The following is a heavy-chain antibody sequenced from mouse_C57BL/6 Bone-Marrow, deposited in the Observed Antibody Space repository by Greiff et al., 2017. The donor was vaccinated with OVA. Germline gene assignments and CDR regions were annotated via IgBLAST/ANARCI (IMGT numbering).Heavy chain of an antibody. CDR3: AKRYDGSSYRYWYFDV. Sequence: QVQLKESGPGLVAPSQSLSITCTVSGFSLTSYGVDWVRQPPGKGLEWLGVIWGGGSTNYNSALMSRLSISKDNSTSQVFLKMNSLPTDDTAMYYCAKRYDGSSYRYWYFDVGGTGTTVTVSS. J-gene: IGHJ1*03. CDR2: IWGGGST. D-gene: IGHD1-1*01. CDR1: GFSLTSYG. V-gene: IGHV2-9*01.